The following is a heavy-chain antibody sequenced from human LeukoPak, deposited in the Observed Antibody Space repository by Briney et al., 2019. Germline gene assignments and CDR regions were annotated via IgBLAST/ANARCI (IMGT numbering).Heavy chain of an antibody. V-gene: IGHV4-39*07. CDR3: ARVRVQSPRGWFDP. Sequence: SETLSLTCTVSGGSTSSRSYYWGWIRQAPGKGLEWIGNIYYTGSTYYNPSLKSRVTVSLDTSKSQFSLKLNSVTAADTAVYYCARVRVQSPRGWFDPWGQGTLVAVSS. CDR2: IYYTGST. CDR1: GGSTSSRSYY. J-gene: IGHJ5*02.